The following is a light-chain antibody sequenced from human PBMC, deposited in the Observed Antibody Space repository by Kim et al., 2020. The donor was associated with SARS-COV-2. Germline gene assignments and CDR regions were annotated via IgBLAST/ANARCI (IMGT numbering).Light chain of an antibody. CDR3: QQRSNWPST. Sequence: EIVLTQSPATLSLSPGERATLSYRASQSVSSYLAWYQQKPGQAPRLLIYDASHRATGIPARFSGSGSGTDFTLTINSLEPEDFAVYYCQQRSNWPSTFGGGTKVDIK. V-gene: IGKV3-11*01. CDR2: DAS. CDR1: QSVSSY. J-gene: IGKJ4*01.